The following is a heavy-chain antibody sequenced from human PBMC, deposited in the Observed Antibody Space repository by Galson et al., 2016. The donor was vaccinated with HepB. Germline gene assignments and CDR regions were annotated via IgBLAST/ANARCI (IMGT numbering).Heavy chain of an antibody. V-gene: IGHV4-59*01. CDR2: IYDSGYT. J-gene: IGHJ4*02. CDR3: ARDYNGVLY. Sequence: SETLSLTCTFSGGSISRYYWTWMRQPPGKGLEWIGYIYDSGYTNYDPSLQSRVTISVDPSKNQFSLKLRSVTAADTAVYYCARDYNGVLYWGQGTLVTVSS. CDR1: GGSISRYY. D-gene: IGHD3-10*01.